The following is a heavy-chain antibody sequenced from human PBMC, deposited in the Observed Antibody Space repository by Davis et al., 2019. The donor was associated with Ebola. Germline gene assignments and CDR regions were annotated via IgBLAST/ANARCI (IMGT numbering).Heavy chain of an antibody. V-gene: IGHV3-74*01. J-gene: IGHJ4*02. CDR1: GFTFSTYW. CDR3: ARDNDYIWGSYRYDY. D-gene: IGHD3-16*02. Sequence: GESLKISCVASGFTFSTYWMHWVRQAPGKGLVWVSRIKSDGSSTYYADSVKGRFTISRDNAKNSLYLQMNSLRAEDTAVYYCARDNDYIWGSYRYDYWGQGTLVTVSS. CDR2: IKSDGSST.